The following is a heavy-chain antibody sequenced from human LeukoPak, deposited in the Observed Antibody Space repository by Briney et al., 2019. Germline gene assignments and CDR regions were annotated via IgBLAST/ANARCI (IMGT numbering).Heavy chain of an antibody. Sequence: TGGSLRLSCAASGFTFSSYAMSWVRQAPGKGLEWVSAISGSGGSTYYADSVKGRFTISRDNSRDTLYLQMNSLRAEDTAVYYCAKGYYDYVWGSYYFDYWGLGTLVTVSS. J-gene: IGHJ4*02. CDR1: GFTFSSYA. CDR2: ISGSGGST. D-gene: IGHD3-16*01. CDR3: AKGYYDYVWGSYYFDY. V-gene: IGHV3-23*01.